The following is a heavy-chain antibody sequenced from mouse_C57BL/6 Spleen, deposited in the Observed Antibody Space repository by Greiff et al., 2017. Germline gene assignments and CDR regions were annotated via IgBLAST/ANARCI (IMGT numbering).Heavy chain of an antibody. CDR1: GYTFTGYW. V-gene: IGHV1-61*01. CDR2: IYPSDSET. D-gene: IGHD4-1*01. CDR3: AREGWDRDY. Sequence: QVQLQQPGAELVRPGSSVKLSCKASGYTFTGYWMDWVKQRPGQGLEGIGNIYPSDSETHYNQKFKDKATLTVDKSSSTAYMQLSSLTSEDSAVYYCAREGWDRDYWGQGTTLTVSS. J-gene: IGHJ2*01.